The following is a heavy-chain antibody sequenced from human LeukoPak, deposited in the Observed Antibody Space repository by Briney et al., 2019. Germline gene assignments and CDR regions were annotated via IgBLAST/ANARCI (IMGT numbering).Heavy chain of an antibody. CDR2: ISSNGGST. V-gene: IGHV3-64*01. J-gene: IGHJ4*02. CDR3: ARARYSSGWYVDY. D-gene: IGHD6-19*01. Sequence: PGGSLRLPCGASGFTFNSYAMQGVRQAPGKGREYVSAISSNGGSTYYANSVKGRFTISRDNSKNTLYLQMGSLRAEDMAVYYCARARYSSGWYVDYWGQGTLLTVSS. CDR1: GFTFNSYA.